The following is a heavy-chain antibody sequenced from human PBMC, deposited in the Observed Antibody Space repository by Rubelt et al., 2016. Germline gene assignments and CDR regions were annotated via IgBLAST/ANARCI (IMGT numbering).Heavy chain of an antibody. CDR3: ARNWGFDY. CDR1: GFTVSSNY. J-gene: IGHJ4*02. Sequence: EVQLVESGGGLVQPGGSLRLSCAASGFTVSSNYMSWVRQAPGKGLEWVSVIYSGGSTYYADSVKGRCTISRGNSKNTLYLQMNSLSAEDTAVYYCARNWGFDYWGQGTLVTVSS. V-gene: IGHV3-66*01. D-gene: IGHD7-27*01. CDR2: IYSGGST.